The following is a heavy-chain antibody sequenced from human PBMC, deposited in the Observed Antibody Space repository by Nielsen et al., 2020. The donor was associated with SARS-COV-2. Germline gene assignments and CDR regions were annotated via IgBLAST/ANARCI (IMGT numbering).Heavy chain of an antibody. CDR2: INPNSGGT. CDR3: ARDYGIAAAYHYYYYGMDV. CDR1: GYTFTGYY. D-gene: IGHD6-13*01. V-gene: IGHV1-2*02. Sequence: ASVKVSCKASGYTFTGYYMHWVRQAPGQGLEWMGWINPNSGGTNYAQKFQGRVTMTRDTSTSTVYMELSSLRSEDTAVYYCARDYGIAAAYHYYYYGMDVWGQGTTVTVSS. J-gene: IGHJ6*02.